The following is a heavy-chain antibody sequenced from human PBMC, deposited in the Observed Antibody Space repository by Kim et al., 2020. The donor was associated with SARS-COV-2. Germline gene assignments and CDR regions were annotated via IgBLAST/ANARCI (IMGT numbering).Heavy chain of an antibody. D-gene: IGHD3-10*01. Sequence: SETLSLICTVSGGSINSGDFYWNWLRQYPGKGLEWIGYIHYSGITFYNPSLESRITLSVDTSKNQFSLKLSSVTAADTAIYYCARGPTLGQLLQWFDPWGQGTLVTVSS. J-gene: IGHJ5*02. V-gene: IGHV4-31*03. CDR2: IHYSGIT. CDR3: ARGPTLGQLLQWFDP. CDR1: GGSINSGDFY.